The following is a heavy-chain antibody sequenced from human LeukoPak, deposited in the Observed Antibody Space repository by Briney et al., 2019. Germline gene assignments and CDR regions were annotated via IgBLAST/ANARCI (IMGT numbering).Heavy chain of an antibody. CDR3: ARAAVAARPGYFDY. CDR2: IYYSGST. CDR1: GGSISSHY. J-gene: IGHJ4*02. Sequence: SETLSLTCTVSGGSISSHYWSWIRQPPGKGLEWIGYIYYSGSTNYNPSLKSRVTISVDTSKNQFSLKLSSVTAADTAVYYCARAAVAARPGYFDYRGQGTLVTVSS. V-gene: IGHV4-59*11. D-gene: IGHD6-6*01.